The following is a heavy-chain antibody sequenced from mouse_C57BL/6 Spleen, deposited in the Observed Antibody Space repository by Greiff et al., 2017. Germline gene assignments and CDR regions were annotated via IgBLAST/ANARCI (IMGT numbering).Heavy chain of an antibody. J-gene: IGHJ3*01. CDR2: INPSTGGT. CDR1: GYSFTGYY. Sequence: EVMLVESGPELVKPGASVKISCKASGYSFTGYYMNWVKQSPEKSLEWIGEINPSTGGTTYNQKFKAKATLTVDKSSSTAYMQLKSLTSEDSAVYYCARALYGYGFAYWGQGTLVTVSA. V-gene: IGHV1-42*01. CDR3: ARALYGYGFAY. D-gene: IGHD2-2*01.